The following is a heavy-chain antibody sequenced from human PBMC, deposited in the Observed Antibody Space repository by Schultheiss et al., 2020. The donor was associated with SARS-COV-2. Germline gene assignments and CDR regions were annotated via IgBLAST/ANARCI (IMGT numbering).Heavy chain of an antibody. Sequence: SQTLSLTCAISGDSVSSNSAAWNWIRQSPSRGLEWLGRTYYRSKWYNDYAVSVKSRITINPDTSKNQFSLQLNSVTAADTAVYYCARLPHYYDFWSGHDYWGQGTLVTVSS. CDR1: GDSVSSNSAA. V-gene: IGHV6-1*01. CDR3: ARLPHYYDFWSGHDY. D-gene: IGHD3-3*01. J-gene: IGHJ4*02. CDR2: TYYRSKWYN.